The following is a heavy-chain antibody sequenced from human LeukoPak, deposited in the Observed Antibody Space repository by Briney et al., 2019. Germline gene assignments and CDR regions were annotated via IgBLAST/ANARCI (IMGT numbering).Heavy chain of an antibody. CDR3: ARRLGGYSAYNPFDY. J-gene: IGHJ4*02. Sequence: GGSLRLSCAASGFTFDDHGMTWVRQAPGKGLEWVSTINWSGGSTGYADSVKGRFTISRDNAKSSLYLQMNNLRDGDTALYYCARRLGGYSAYNPFDYWGQGTLVTVSS. V-gene: IGHV3-20*04. CDR1: GFTFDDHG. CDR2: INWSGGST. D-gene: IGHD5-12*01.